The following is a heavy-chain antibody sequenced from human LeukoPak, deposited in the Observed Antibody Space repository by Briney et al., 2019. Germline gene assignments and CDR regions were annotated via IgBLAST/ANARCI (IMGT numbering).Heavy chain of an antibody. J-gene: IGHJ4*02. D-gene: IGHD3-10*01. CDR2: ISAYNGNT. CDR3: ASGTLGDYYGSGSY. V-gene: IGHV1-18*01. Sequence: ASVKVSCKASGYTFTSYGISWVRQAPGQGLEWMGWISAYNGNTNYAQKLQGRVTMTTDTSTSTAYMELRSLRSDDTAVYYCASGTLGDYYGSGSYWGQGTLVTVSS. CDR1: GYTFTSYG.